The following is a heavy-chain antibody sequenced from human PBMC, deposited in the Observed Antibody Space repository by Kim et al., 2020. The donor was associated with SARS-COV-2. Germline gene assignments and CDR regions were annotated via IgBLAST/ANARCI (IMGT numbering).Heavy chain of an antibody. J-gene: IGHJ4*02. CDR1: GFTFSSYA. V-gene: IGHV3-30*04. D-gene: IGHD3-10*01. Sequence: GGSLRLSCAASGFTFSSYAMHWVRQAPGKGLEWVAVISYDGSNKYYADSVKGRFTISRDNSKNTLYLQMNSLRAEDTAVYYCARGIITMVRGPFDYWGQGTLVTVSS. CDR2: ISYDGSNK. CDR3: ARGIITMVRGPFDY.